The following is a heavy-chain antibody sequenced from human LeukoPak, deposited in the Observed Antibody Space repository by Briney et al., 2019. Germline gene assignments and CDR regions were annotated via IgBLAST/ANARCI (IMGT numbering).Heavy chain of an antibody. Sequence: GGSLRLSCAASGFTFSSYDMHWVRQATGKGLEWVSAIGTAGDTYYPGSVKGRFTISRENAKNSLYLQMNSLRAGDTAVYYCARVGLGEWYFDLWGRGTLVTVSS. J-gene: IGHJ2*01. D-gene: IGHD1-26*01. CDR3: ARVGLGEWYFDL. CDR2: IGTAGDT. CDR1: GFTFSSYD. V-gene: IGHV3-13*01.